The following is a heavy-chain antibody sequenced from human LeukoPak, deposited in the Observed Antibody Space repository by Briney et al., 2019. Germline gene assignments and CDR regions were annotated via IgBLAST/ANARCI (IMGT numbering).Heavy chain of an antibody. CDR3: ARGFGELLSYYYYMDV. J-gene: IGHJ6*03. CDR1: GGSISSYY. Sequence: SETLSLTCTVSGGSISSYYWSWIRQPAGKGLEWIGRIYTSGSTNYNPSLKSRVTISVDTSKNQFSLKLSSVTAADTAVYYCARGFGELLSYYYYMDVWGKGTTVTVSS. CDR2: IYTSGST. D-gene: IGHD3-10*01. V-gene: IGHV4-4*07.